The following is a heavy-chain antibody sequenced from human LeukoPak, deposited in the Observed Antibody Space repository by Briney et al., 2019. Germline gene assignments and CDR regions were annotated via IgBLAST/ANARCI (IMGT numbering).Heavy chain of an antibody. V-gene: IGHV4-34*01. CDR2: INHSGST. CDR3: ARAVVRGTFDY. D-gene: IGHD3-10*01. CDR1: GGSFSGNY. J-gene: IGHJ4*02. Sequence: SETLSLTCAVYGGSFSGNYWSWIRQPPGKGLEWIGEINHSGSTNYNPSLKSRVTISVDTSKNQFSLKLSSVTAADTAVYYCARAVVRGTFDYWGQGTLVTVSS.